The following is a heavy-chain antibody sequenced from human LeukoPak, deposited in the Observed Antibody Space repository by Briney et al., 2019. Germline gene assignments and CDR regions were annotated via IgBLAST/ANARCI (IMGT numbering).Heavy chain of an antibody. J-gene: IGHJ5*02. D-gene: IGHD2-8*01. V-gene: IGHV3-11*01. CDR3: ARRDVLTVALDP. CDR1: GFTFSDYY. CDR2: ISSSGKTI. Sequence: GGSLRLSCAASGFTFSDYYMTWIRQSPGKGLEWVSYISSSGKTIYYADSVKGRFTISRDNAKNSLYLQMNRLRAEDTAVYYCARRDVLTVALDPWGQGTLVTVSS.